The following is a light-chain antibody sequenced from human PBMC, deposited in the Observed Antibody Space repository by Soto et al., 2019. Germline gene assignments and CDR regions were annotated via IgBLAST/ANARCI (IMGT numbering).Light chain of an antibody. CDR2: DVS. CDR1: NKEVWVYNY. CDR3: SSYTSSSTLSTYV. J-gene: IGLJ1*01. Sequence: VLNHPAPGFWCPGTALTLPLPRNNKEVWVYNYVSLYQHDPGKAPKLMIYDVSNRPSGVSNRFSGSKSGNTASLIISGLQAEDEADYYCSSYTSSSTLSTYVFGTGTKVTVL. V-gene: IGLV2-14*03.